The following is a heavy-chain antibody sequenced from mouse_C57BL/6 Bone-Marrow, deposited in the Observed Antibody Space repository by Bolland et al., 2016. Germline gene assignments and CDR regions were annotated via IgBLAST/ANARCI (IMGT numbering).Heavy chain of an antibody. J-gene: IGHJ3*01. V-gene: IGHV1-64*01. CDR3: ARDYTWFPY. CDR2: IHPNSGST. Sequence: IHPNSGSTNYNEKFKSKATLTVDKSSSTAYMQLSSLTSEDSAVYYCARDYTWFPYWGQGTLV. D-gene: IGHD2-4*01.